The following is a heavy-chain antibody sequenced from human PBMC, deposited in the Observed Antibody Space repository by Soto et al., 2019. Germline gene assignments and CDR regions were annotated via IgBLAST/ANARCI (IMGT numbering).Heavy chain of an antibody. V-gene: IGHV1-69*02. CDR1: GDTFTFYS. Sequence: QVQLVQSGAEVKKPGSSVRVSCKASGDTFTFYSINWVRQAPGLGLAWMGRINPILSMSNYAQRFQGRVTTTADKSTTTAYMELSSLRSEDTAMYYCASSSGSGYRAFDYWGQVALVTVSS. CDR3: ASSSGSGYRAFDY. D-gene: IGHD3-10*01. CDR2: INPILSMS. J-gene: IGHJ4*02.